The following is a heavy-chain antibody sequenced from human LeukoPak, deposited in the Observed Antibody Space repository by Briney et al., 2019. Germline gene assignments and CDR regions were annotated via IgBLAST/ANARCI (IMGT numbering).Heavy chain of an antibody. J-gene: IGHJ4*02. D-gene: IGHD2-15*01. Sequence: GGSLRLSCAASGFTFSSYWMHWVRQVPGKGLVWVSRINSDGRSTSYADSVKGRFTISRDNAKNTLYLQMNSLRDEDTAVYYCARVFVGYCSGGSCPWDYWGQGTLVTVSS. CDR1: GFTFSSYW. V-gene: IGHV3-74*01. CDR3: ARVFVGYCSGGSCPWDY. CDR2: INSDGRST.